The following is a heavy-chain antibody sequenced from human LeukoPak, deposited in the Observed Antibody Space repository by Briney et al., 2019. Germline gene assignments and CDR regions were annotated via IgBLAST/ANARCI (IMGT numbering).Heavy chain of an antibody. D-gene: IGHD2-15*01. Sequence: SVKLSCKASGGTFSSYAISWVRQAPGQGLEWMGGIIPIFGTANYAQKFQGRVTITADESTSTDYMQLSSLRSDDTAVYYCATGEGDYCSGGSCYFRFDPWGQGTLVTVSS. CDR3: ATGEGDYCSGGSCYFRFDP. CDR1: GGTFSSYA. CDR2: IIPIFGTA. V-gene: IGHV1-69*13. J-gene: IGHJ5*02.